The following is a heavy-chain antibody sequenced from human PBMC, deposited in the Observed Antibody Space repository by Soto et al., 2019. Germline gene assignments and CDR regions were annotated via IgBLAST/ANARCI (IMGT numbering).Heavy chain of an antibody. V-gene: IGHV3-30*03. CDR1: GFTFSSYA. Sequence: QGQLVESGGGVVQPGTSLRLSCAASGFTFSSYAMHWVRQAPGKGLEWVALISSDGYSQWYADAVKGRFTISRDNSNNTLFLEMNSLRADDTAVYFCAAIREVDVWGQGTTVTVSS. D-gene: IGHD1-26*01. CDR3: AAIREVDV. J-gene: IGHJ6*02. CDR2: ISSDGYSQ.